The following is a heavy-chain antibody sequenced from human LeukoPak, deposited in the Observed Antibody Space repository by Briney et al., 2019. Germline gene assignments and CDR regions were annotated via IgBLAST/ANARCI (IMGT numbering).Heavy chain of an antibody. CDR2: INPSGGST. V-gene: IGHV1-46*01. J-gene: IGHJ6*03. Sequence: ASVTVSCKASGYTFSSYYMHWVRQAPGQGLEWMGIINPSGGSTSYAQNFQGRVTMTKDTSTSTVYMELSSLRSEDTAVYYCARGGVPAANDYYYYMDVWGKGTTVTVSS. CDR1: GYTFSSYY. D-gene: IGHD2-2*01. CDR3: ARGGVPAANDYYYYMDV.